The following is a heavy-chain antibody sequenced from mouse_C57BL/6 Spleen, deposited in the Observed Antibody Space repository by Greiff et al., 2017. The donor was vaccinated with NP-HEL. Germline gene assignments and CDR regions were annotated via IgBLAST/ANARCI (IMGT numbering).Heavy chain of an antibody. CDR2: IYPGDGDT. CDR1: GYAFSSYW. CDR3: ARGDYGSSYVGRYFDV. Sequence: QVQLKQSGAELVKPGASVKISCKASGYAFSSYWMNWVKQRPGKGLEWIGQIYPGDGDTNYNGKFKGKATLTADKSSSTAYMQLSSLTSEDCAVYFCARGDYGSSYVGRYFDVWGTGTTVTVSS. D-gene: IGHD1-1*01. J-gene: IGHJ1*03. V-gene: IGHV1-80*01.